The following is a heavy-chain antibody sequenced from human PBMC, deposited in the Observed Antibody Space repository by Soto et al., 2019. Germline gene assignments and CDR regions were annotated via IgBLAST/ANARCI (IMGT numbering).Heavy chain of an antibody. Sequence: SLRLSCAASGFTFSSYAMHWVRQAPGKGLEWVAVISYDGSNKYYADSVKGRFTISRDNSKNTLYLQMNSLRAEDTAVYYCARDLRRFGVVISYYFDYWGQGTLVTVSS. D-gene: IGHD3-3*01. V-gene: IGHV3-30-3*01. CDR1: GFTFSSYA. CDR3: ARDLRRFGVVISYYFDY. J-gene: IGHJ4*02. CDR2: ISYDGSNK.